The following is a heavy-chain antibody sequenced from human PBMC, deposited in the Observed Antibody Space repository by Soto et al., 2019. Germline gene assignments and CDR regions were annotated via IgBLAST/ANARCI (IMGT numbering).Heavy chain of an antibody. CDR1: SDSISSYY. D-gene: IGHD6-19*01. Sequence: QVQLQESGPGLVKPSETLSLICTVPSDSISSYYWTWIRQPAGKGLEWIGQIYSSGSTNYDPSLNSRVSLSLDTDKTQMFLKLLSVTAADTAVYYCARRGPQTGWSFDYWGQGTLVTVSA. CDR3: ARRGPQTGWSFDY. V-gene: IGHV4-4*07. J-gene: IGHJ4*02. CDR2: IYSSGST.